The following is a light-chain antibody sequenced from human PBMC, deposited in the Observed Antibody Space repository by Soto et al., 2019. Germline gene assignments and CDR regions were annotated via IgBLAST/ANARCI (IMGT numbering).Light chain of an antibody. J-gene: IGLJ3*02. CDR3: QTWGTGIGV. V-gene: IGLV4-69*01. CDR2: VNSDGSH. Sequence: QPVLTQSPSASASLGASVKLTCTLSSGHSSYAIAWHQQKPEKGPRYLMKVNSDGSHNKGDGIPDRFSGSSSGAERYLTISSLQSEDEADYYCQTWGTGIGVFGGGTKLTVL. CDR1: SGHSSYA.